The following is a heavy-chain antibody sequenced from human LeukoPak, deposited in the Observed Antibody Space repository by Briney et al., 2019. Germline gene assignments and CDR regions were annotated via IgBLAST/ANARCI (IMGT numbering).Heavy chain of an antibody. CDR3: AVEYSSGWAIGWYFDY. CDR2: IIPIFGTA. D-gene: IGHD6-19*01. V-gene: IGHV1-69*06. Sequence: SVKVSCEASGGTFSSYAISWVRQAPGQGLEWMGGIIPIFGTANYAQKFQGRVTITADKSTSTAYMELSSLRSEDTAVYYCAVEYSSGWAIGWYFDYWGQGTLVTVSS. CDR1: GGTFSSYA. J-gene: IGHJ4*02.